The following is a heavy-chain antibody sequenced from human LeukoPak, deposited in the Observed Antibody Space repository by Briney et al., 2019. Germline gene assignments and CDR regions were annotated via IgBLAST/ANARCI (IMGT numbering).Heavy chain of an antibody. CDR3: ARLLRCTSTSCDPFDP. Sequence: PSETLSLTCTVSGGSISTSNYYWGWIRQPPGKGLEWIGNIFYSGSTYYSPSLRSRVTISLDTSRNQFSLKLSSVTAADTALYYCARLLRCTSTSCDPFDPWGQGTLVTVSS. CDR2: IFYSGST. CDR1: GGSISTSNYY. J-gene: IGHJ5*02. V-gene: IGHV4-39*07. D-gene: IGHD2-2*01.